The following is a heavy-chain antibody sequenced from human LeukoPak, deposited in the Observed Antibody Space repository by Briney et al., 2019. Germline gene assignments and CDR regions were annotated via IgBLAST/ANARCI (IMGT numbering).Heavy chain of an antibody. CDR1: GYSISSGYY. CDR2: IYHSGKT. CDR3: ARGRLVYSYLRNYMDV. J-gene: IGHJ6*03. V-gene: IGHV4-38-2*02. D-gene: IGHD5-18*01. Sequence: SETLSLTCTVSGYSISSGYYWGWIRQPPGKGLEWIGSIYHSGKTYYNPSLKSRVTISVDTSKNQFSLKLSSVTAADTAVYYCARGRLVYSYLRNYMDVWGKGTTVTVSS.